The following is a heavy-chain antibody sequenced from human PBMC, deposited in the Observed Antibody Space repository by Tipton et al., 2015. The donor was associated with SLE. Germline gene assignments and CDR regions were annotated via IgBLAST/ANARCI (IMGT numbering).Heavy chain of an antibody. V-gene: IGHV4-39*07. CDR2: VHYSGTT. Sequence: TLSLTCTVSGGSISSSPYYWGWIRQPPGKVLEWIGSVHYSGTTYYNPSLKSRVTISVDTSKNQFSLNLSSVTAADTAVYYCARDEYRYDTTGYHLLGHFDFWGQGTLVTVSS. CDR3: ARDEYRYDTTGYHLLGHFDF. D-gene: IGHD3-22*01. CDR1: GGSISSSPYY. J-gene: IGHJ4*02.